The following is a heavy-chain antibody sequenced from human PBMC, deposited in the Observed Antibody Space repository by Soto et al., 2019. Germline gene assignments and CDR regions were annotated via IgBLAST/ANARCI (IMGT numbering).Heavy chain of an antibody. CDR2: IIPIFGTA. V-gene: IGHV1-69*12. Sequence: QVQLVQSGAEVKKPGSSVKVSCKASGGTFSSYAISWVRQAPGQGLEWMGGIIPIFGTANYAQKCQGRVTIAEDESTSTAYMELSSLRSEDTAVYYCARGGGRWLQLDYFDYWGQGTLVTVSS. D-gene: IGHD5-12*01. CDR3: ARGGGRWLQLDYFDY. J-gene: IGHJ4*02. CDR1: GGTFSSYA.